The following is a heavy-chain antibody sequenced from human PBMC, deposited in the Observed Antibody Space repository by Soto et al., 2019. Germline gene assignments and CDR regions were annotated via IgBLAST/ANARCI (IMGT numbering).Heavy chain of an antibody. Sequence: ASVKVSCKASGYSFTNNGVSWVRQAAGQGLEWMGWMNPGSGDTGYAQKFQGRVTMTRDISIATAYMELSSLRSDDTAIYYCAGMATFGPLNWFDPWGQGTLVTVSS. V-gene: IGHV1-8*01. CDR3: AGMATFGPLNWFDP. J-gene: IGHJ5*02. CDR1: GYSFTNNG. CDR2: MNPGSGDT. D-gene: IGHD3-16*01.